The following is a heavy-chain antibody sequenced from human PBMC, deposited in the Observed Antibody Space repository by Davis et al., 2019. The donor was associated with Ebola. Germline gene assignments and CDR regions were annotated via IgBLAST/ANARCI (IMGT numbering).Heavy chain of an antibody. CDR2: IWYDGSNK. Sequence: GESLKISCAASGFTFSSYGMHWVRQAPGKGLEWVAVIWYDGSNKYYADSVKGRFTISRDNSKNTLYLQMNSLRAEDTAVYYCAKGRRTRKNPNDAFDIWGQGTMVTVSS. D-gene: IGHD1-14*01. V-gene: IGHV3-33*06. J-gene: IGHJ3*02. CDR1: GFTFSSYG. CDR3: AKGRRTRKNPNDAFDI.